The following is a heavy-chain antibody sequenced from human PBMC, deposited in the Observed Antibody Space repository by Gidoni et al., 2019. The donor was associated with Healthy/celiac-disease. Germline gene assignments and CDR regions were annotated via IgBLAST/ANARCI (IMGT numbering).Heavy chain of an antibody. J-gene: IGHJ4*02. CDR2: ISYDGSNT. Sequence: QVQLVASGGGVVQPGRSLRLYCAASGFTFSSYAMHWVRQAQGKGLEWVAVISYDGSNTYYADSVKVRFTISRDNSKNTLYLQMNSLRAEDTAVYYCARGRQYYYDSSGYYAYCDYWGQGTLVTVSS. CDR1: GFTFSSYA. V-gene: IGHV3-30-3*01. CDR3: ARGRQYYYDSSGYYAYCDY. D-gene: IGHD3-22*01.